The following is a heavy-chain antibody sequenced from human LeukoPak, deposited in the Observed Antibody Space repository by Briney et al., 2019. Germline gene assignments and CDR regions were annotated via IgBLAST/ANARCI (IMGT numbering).Heavy chain of an antibody. CDR1: GFTFSSYS. V-gene: IGHV3-21*01. CDR2: ISSSSSYI. Sequence: KSGVSLRLSCAASGFTFSSYSMNWVRQAPGKGLEWVSSISSSSSYIYYADSVKGRFTISRDNAKNSLYLQMNSLRAEDTAVYYCARGDYSYGSYYFDYWGQGTLVTVSS. CDR3: ARGDYSYGSYYFDY. D-gene: IGHD5-18*01. J-gene: IGHJ4*02.